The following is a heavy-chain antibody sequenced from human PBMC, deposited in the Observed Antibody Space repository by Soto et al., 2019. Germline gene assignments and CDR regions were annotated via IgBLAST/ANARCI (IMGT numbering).Heavy chain of an antibody. Sequence: GGSLRLSCSASGFTFSSYAMHWVRQAPGKGLEYVSAISSNGGSTYYADSVKGRFTISRDNSKNTLYLQMSSLRAEDTAVYYCVKDGKAARVGGPWFDPWGQGTLVTVSS. V-gene: IGHV3-64D*06. CDR1: GFTFSSYA. J-gene: IGHJ5*02. CDR2: ISSNGGST. D-gene: IGHD6-6*01. CDR3: VKDGKAARVGGPWFDP.